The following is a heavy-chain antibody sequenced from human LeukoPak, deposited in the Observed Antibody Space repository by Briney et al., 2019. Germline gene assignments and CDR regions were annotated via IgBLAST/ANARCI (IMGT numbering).Heavy chain of an antibody. CDR1: GYTLTELS. V-gene: IGHV1-24*01. CDR2: FDPEDGET. CDR3: ATARRVVRYNWFDP. Sequence: ASVKVSCTVSGYTLTELSMHWVRQAPGKGLEWMGGFDPEDGETIYAQKFQGRVTMTEDTSTDTAYMELSSLRSEDTAVYYCATARRVVRYNWFDPWGQGTLVTVSS. D-gene: IGHD3-22*01. J-gene: IGHJ5*02.